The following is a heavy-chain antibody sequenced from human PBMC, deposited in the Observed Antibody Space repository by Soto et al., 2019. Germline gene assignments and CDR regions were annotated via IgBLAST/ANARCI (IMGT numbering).Heavy chain of an antibody. V-gene: IGHV1-18*01. J-gene: IGHJ1*01. D-gene: IGHD6-13*01. Sequence: QVQLVQSGAEVKKPGASVKVSCKASGYTFTSYGISWVRQAPGQGLEWMGWISAYNGNTNYAQKLQGRVTMTTXXXXXXXXXXXXXXXXXXXXXXXXXXXXSGLSSLXXAAAGTKYFQHWGQGTLVTVSS. CDR3: XXXXSGLSSLXXAAAGTKYFQH. CDR1: GYTFTSYG. CDR2: ISAYNGNT.